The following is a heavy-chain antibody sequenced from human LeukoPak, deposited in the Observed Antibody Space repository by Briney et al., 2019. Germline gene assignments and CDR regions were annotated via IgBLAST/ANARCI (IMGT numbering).Heavy chain of an antibody. CDR2: ISYGGSNK. CDR1: GFTFSSYG. CDR3: AKDQSTDYSSSWYVVGPPVNYGMDV. Sequence: GRSLRLSCAASGFTFSSYGMHWGRQAPGKGLEWGAVISYGGSNKYCADSVKGRFTISRDNSKNTLYLQMNSLRAEDTAVYYCAKDQSTDYSSSWYVVGPPVNYGMDVWGQGTTVTVSS. V-gene: IGHV3-30*18. J-gene: IGHJ6*02. D-gene: IGHD6-13*01.